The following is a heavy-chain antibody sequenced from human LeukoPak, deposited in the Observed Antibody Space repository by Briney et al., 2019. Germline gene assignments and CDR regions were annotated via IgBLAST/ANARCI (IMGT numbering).Heavy chain of an antibody. J-gene: IGHJ4*02. CDR2: IRGGGDT. Sequence: GGSLRLSCAVSGFTVSNNALTWFRQAPGKGLEWVSDIRGGGDTYYAESVKGRFTISRDNSKNILYLQMNSLRAGDTALYYATGHGSGSYWGQGTLVTVSS. CDR3: TGHGSGSY. V-gene: IGHV3-23*01. CDR1: GFTVSNNA. D-gene: IGHD6-25*01.